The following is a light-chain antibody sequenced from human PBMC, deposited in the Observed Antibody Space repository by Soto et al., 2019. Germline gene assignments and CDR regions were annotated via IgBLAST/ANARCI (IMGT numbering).Light chain of an antibody. J-gene: IGKJ1*01. V-gene: IGKV1-9*01. CDR2: AAS. CDR3: QQLNSYPRT. CDR1: QGISSY. Sequence: DIQLTQSPSFLYASVGDRVTITCRASQGISSYLAWYQQKPGKAPKLLIYAASTLQSGVTSRFSGSGSGTEVTIPISSLQPEDFATYYCQQLNSYPRTFEQVTKVDIK.